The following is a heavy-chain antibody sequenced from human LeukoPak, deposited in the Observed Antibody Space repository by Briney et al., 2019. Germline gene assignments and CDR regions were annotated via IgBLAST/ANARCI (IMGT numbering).Heavy chain of an antibody. V-gene: IGHV3-23*01. Sequence: PGGSLRLSCAASGFTFSSYAMSWVRQAPGKGLEWVSAISGSGGSTYYADSMKGRFTISRDNSKNTLYLQMNSLRAEDTAVYYCAKDLAPGIAVPLDYWGQGTLVTVSS. D-gene: IGHD6-19*01. CDR3: AKDLAPGIAVPLDY. J-gene: IGHJ4*02. CDR1: GFTFSSYA. CDR2: ISGSGGST.